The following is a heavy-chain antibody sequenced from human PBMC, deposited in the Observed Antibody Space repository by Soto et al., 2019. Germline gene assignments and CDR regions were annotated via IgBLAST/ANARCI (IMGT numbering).Heavy chain of an antibody. CDR2: ISGSGGST. CDR1: GFTFSSYA. CDR3: AKPRPNPRITMVRGVIKPPVDFDY. D-gene: IGHD3-10*01. Sequence: GGSLRLSCAASGFTFSSYAMSWVRQAPGKGLEWVSAISGSGGSTYYADSVKGRFTISRDNSKNTLYLQMNSLRAEDTAVYYGAKPRPNPRITMVRGVIKPPVDFDYWGQGTLVTVSS. V-gene: IGHV3-23*01. J-gene: IGHJ4*02.